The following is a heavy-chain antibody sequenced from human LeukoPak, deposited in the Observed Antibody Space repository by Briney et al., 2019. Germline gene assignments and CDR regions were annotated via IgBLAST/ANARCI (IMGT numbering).Heavy chain of an antibody. CDR1: GGSFSGYY. V-gene: IGHV4-34*01. CDR3: APLGYCSGGSCPSHCGMDV. Sequence: SETLSLTCAVYGGSFSGYYWSWIRQPPGKGLEWIGEINHSGSTNYNPSLKSRVTISVDTSKSQFSLKLSSVTAADTAVYYCAPLGYCSGGSCPSHCGMDVWGQGTTVTVSS. J-gene: IGHJ6*02. CDR2: INHSGST. D-gene: IGHD2-15*01.